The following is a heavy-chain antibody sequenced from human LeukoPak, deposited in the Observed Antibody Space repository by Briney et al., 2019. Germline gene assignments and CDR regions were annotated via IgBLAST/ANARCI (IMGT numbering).Heavy chain of an antibody. D-gene: IGHD3-10*01. CDR3: AREREDSGRDYMDV. CDR1: GYTFTSYG. CDR2: ISAYNGNT. V-gene: IGHV1-18*01. Sequence: GASVKVSCKASGYTFTSYGISWVRQAPGQGLEWMGWISAYNGNTNYAQKLQGRVTMTTDTSTSTAYMELRSLRSDDTAVYYCAREREDSGRDYMDVWGKGTTVTVSS. J-gene: IGHJ6*03.